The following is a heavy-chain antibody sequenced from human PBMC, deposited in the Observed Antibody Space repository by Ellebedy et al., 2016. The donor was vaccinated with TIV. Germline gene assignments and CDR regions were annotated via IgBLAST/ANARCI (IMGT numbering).Heavy chain of an antibody. CDR2: ISSSGSTI. D-gene: IGHD6-6*01. CDR1: GFTFSSYE. J-gene: IGHJ3*02. Sequence: GESLKISCAASGFTFSSYEMNWVRQAPGKGLEWVSYISSSGSTIYYADSVKGRFTISRDNAKNSLYLQMNSLRAEDTAVYYCAREYRSTSGVASDIWGQGTMVTVSS. CDR3: AREYRSTSGVASDI. V-gene: IGHV3-48*03.